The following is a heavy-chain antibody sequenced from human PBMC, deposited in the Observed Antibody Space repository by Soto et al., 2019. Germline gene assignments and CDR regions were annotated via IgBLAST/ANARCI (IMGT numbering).Heavy chain of an antibody. D-gene: IGHD2-2*01. CDR3: ARGRAYCSSTSCFDDAFDI. CDR1: GFTFSDYY. Sequence: GGSLRLSCAASGFTFSDYYMSWIRQAPGKGLEWVSYISSSGSTIYYADSVKGRFTISRDNAKNSLYLQMNSLRAEDTAVYYCARGRAYCSSTSCFDDAFDIWGQGTMVTVSS. V-gene: IGHV3-11*01. CDR2: ISSSGSTI. J-gene: IGHJ3*02.